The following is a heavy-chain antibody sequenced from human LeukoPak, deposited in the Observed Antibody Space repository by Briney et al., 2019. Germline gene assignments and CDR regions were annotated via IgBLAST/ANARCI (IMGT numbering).Heavy chain of an antibody. CDR1: GYTFTSYG. V-gene: IGHV1-18*01. CDR2: ISAYNGNT. J-gene: IGHJ5*02. Sequence: ASVKVSCKASGYTFTSYGISWVRQAPGQGLEWMGWISAYNGNTNYAQKLQGRVTMTTDTSTSTAYMELRSLRSDDTAIYYCARDVPGSIGTTARFDPWGQGTLVTVSS. D-gene: IGHD1-1*01. CDR3: ARDVPGSIGTTARFDP.